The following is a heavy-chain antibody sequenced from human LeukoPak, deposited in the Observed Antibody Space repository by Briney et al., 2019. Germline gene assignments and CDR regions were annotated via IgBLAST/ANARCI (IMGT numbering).Heavy chain of an antibody. CDR3: ARDERITIFGVVYYYYGMDV. CDR2: IYSGGST. J-gene: IGHJ6*02. D-gene: IGHD3-3*01. V-gene: IGHV3-66*01. Sequence: TGGSLRLSCAASGFTVSSNYMSWVRQAPGKGLEWVSVIYSGGSTYYADSVKGRFTISRDNSKNTLYLQMNSLRAEDTAVYYCARDERITIFGVVYYYYGMDVWGQGTTVTVSS. CDR1: GFTVSSNY.